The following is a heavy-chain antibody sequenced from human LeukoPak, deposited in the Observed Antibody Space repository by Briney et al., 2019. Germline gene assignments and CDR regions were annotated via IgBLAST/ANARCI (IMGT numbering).Heavy chain of an antibody. CDR3: ARGVYIAAAQYGY. D-gene: IGHD6-13*01. CDR2: IYYSGTT. Sequence: SETLSLTCTVSGGSMCTYSWNWIRQPPGKGLEWIGYIYYSGTTNYTPSLKSRVTISVATSKNQFPLKLSSVTAADTALYYCARGVYIAAAQYGYWGQGTLVTVSS. J-gene: IGHJ4*02. V-gene: IGHV4-59*01. CDR1: GGSMCTYS.